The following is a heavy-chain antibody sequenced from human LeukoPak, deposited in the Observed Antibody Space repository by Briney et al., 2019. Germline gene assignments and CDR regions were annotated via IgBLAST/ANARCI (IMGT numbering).Heavy chain of an antibody. D-gene: IGHD1-20*01. V-gene: IGHV1-8*02. CDR1: AYTFVSYG. CDR2: MNPNSGNT. J-gene: IGHJ6*02. Sequence: ASVKVSCKASAYTFVSYGISWVRQATGQGLEWMGWMNPNSGNTGYAQKFQGRVTMTRNTSISTAYMELSSLRSEDTAVYYCARGNWNYYYYGMDVWGQGTTVTVSS. CDR3: ARGNWNYYYYGMDV.